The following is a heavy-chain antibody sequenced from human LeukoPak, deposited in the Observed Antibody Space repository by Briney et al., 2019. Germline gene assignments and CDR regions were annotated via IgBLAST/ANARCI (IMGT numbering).Heavy chain of an antibody. CDR2: IKADGSGD. V-gene: IGHV3-7*01. D-gene: IGHD3-10*01. CDR1: GFTFSGYH. J-gene: IGHJ4*02. Sequence: GGSLGLSCAASGFTFSGYHMTWVRQAPGKGLEWVAMIKADGSGDYYVDSVKGRFTISRDDAKNSLHLQMNGLRAEDTAVYYCARDWGGGSGAGIDCWGQGTLVTVSS. CDR3: ARDWGGGSGAGIDC.